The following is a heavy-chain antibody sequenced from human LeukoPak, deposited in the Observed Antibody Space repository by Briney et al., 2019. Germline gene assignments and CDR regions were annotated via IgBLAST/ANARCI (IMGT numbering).Heavy chain of an antibody. CDR2: ISPNNSDT. J-gene: IGHJ4*02. CDR3: ARFWGVSGAGAGDY. Sequence: ASVKVSCKAFGYNFIGYYIHWVRQAPGQGLEWLGWISPNNSDTNFALKFQGRVNLTTDTSITTVYMEMSRLRFDDTAVYYCARFWGVSGAGAGDYWGQGTLVTVSS. D-gene: IGHD3-3*01. CDR1: GYNFIGYY. V-gene: IGHV1-2*02.